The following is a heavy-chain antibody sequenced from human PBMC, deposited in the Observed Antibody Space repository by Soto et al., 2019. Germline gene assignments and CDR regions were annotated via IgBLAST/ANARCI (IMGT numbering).Heavy chain of an antibody. CDR1: GYTFTSYA. CDR2: INAGNGNT. D-gene: IGHD6-13*01. CDR3: ARVSITAAATPYDY. Sequence: QVQLVQSGAEVKKPGASVKVSCKASGYTFTSYAMHWVRQAPGQTLEWMGWINAGNGNTKYSQKFQGRVTITRDTSASTAYMELSSLRSEDTAVYYCARVSITAAATPYDYWGQGTLVTVSS. V-gene: IGHV1-3*01. J-gene: IGHJ4*02.